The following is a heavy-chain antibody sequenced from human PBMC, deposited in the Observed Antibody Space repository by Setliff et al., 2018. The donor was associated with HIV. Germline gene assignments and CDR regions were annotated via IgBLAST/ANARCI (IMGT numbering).Heavy chain of an antibody. CDR3: ARDRVISVRGVLRSTFDP. Sequence: GGSLRLSCAASGFTFSSYWMSWVRQAPGKGLEWVANIKQDGSEKNYMDSVKGRFTIPRDISANRVYLQMNSLRDDDTAMYYCARDRVISVRGVLRSTFDPWGRGTRVTVSS. J-gene: IGHJ5*02. D-gene: IGHD3-10*01. V-gene: IGHV3-7*01. CDR2: IKQDGSEK. CDR1: GFTFSSYW.